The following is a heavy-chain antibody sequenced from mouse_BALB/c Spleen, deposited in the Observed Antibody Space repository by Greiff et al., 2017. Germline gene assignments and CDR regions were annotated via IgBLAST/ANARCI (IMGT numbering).Heavy chain of an antibody. Sequence: VQLQQSGAELVKPGASVKLSCKASGYTFTSYWMHWVKQRPGQGLEWIGEINPSNGRTNYNEKFKSKATLTVDKSSSTAYMQLSSLTSEDSAVYYCARRVFYYFDYWGQGTTLTVSS. CDR3: ARRVFYYFDY. V-gene: IGHV1S81*02. CDR2: INPSNGRT. CDR1: GYTFTSYW. J-gene: IGHJ2*01.